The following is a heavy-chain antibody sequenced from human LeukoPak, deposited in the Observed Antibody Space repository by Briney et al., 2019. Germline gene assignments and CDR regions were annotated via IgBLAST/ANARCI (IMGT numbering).Heavy chain of an antibody. CDR3: ARRVWSVGATTKGLFDY. J-gene: IGHJ4*02. V-gene: IGHV4-39*01. D-gene: IGHD1-26*01. CDR1: GGSISSSSYY. Sequence: SETLSLTCTVSGGSISSSSYYWGWIRQPPGKGLEWIGSIYYSGSTYYNPSLKSRVTISVDTSKNQFPLKLSSVTAADTAVYYCARRVWSVGATTKGLFDYWGQGTLVTVSS. CDR2: IYYSGST.